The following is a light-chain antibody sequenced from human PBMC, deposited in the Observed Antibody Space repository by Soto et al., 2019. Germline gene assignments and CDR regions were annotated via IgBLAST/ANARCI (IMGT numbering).Light chain of an antibody. J-gene: IGLJ3*02. Sequence: QSALTQPPSASGSPGQSVTISCTGTSSDVGGYNYVSWYQQHPGKAPKLMIYEVSKRPSGVPDRFSGSKSGNTASRTVSGLQAEDEADYYCYSYAGSNNWVFGGGTQLTVL. CDR1: SSDVGGYNY. CDR2: EVS. V-gene: IGLV2-8*01. CDR3: YSYAGSNNWV.